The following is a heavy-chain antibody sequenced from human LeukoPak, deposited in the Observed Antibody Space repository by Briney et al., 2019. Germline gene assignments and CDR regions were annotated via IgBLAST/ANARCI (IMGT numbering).Heavy chain of an antibody. CDR3: ARPPGSGTTGDDY. Sequence: SETLSLTCTVSGGSISSSSYYWGWIRQPPGKGLEWIGSIYYSGSTYYNPSLKSRVTISVDTSKNQFSLKLSSVIAADTAVYYCARPPGSGTTGDDYCGQGTLVTVSS. D-gene: IGHD1-1*01. V-gene: IGHV4-39*01. CDR1: GGSISSSSYY. J-gene: IGHJ4*02. CDR2: IYYSGST.